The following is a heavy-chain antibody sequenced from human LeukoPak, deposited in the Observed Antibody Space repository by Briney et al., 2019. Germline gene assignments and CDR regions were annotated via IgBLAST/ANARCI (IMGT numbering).Heavy chain of an antibody. D-gene: IGHD6-13*01. V-gene: IGHV3-23*01. Sequence: PGGSLRLSCAASGFTFSSYAMSWVRQAPGKGLEWVSAISGSGGSTYYADSVKGRFTISRDNSKNTLYLQMNSLRAEDTAVYYCAKDQEDAPGIRTPVHAFDIWGQGTMVTVSS. CDR2: ISGSGGST. J-gene: IGHJ3*02. CDR1: GFTFSSYA. CDR3: AKDQEDAPGIRTPVHAFDI.